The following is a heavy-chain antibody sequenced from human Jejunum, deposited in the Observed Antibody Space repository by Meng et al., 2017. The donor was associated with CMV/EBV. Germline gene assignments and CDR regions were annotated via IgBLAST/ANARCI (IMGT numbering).Heavy chain of an antibody. Sequence: VSGGPVGTGNYSWSWVRQPPGKGLEWIGYISYGETTKYNPSLKSRVTISADTSRDQFSLKLTSVTAADTAVYFCAKDRAGLQFFDFWGQGLLVTVSS. D-gene: IGHD4-11*01. J-gene: IGHJ4*02. CDR3: AKDRAGLQFFDF. CDR2: ISYGETT. CDR1: GGPVGTGNYS. V-gene: IGHV4-61*01.